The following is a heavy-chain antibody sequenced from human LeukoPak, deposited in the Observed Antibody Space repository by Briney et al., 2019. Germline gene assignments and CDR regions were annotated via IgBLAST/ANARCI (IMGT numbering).Heavy chain of an antibody. D-gene: IGHD4-17*01. V-gene: IGHV4-59*01. CDR1: GDSISTNY. Sequence: SETLSLTCTVSGDSISTNYRTWIRQPPGKGLEWIGYIYDSGSTKYNPSLTSRATISVDTSNNQFSLKLSSVTAADTAVYYCARDRQATTAYDAFDIWGQGTMVTVSS. CDR2: IYDSGST. CDR3: ARDRQATTAYDAFDI. J-gene: IGHJ3*02.